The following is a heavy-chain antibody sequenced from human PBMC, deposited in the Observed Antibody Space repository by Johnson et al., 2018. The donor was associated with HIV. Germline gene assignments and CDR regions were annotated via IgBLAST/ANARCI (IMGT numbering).Heavy chain of an antibody. CDR2: IYSGGST. CDR1: GITVSSNY. V-gene: IGHV3-66*02. J-gene: IGHJ3*02. CDR3: ARLTWDQNRGWDAFDI. Sequence: MQLVEYGGDLVQPGGSLRLSCAASGITVSSNYMTWVRQAPGKGLEWVSVIYSGGSTYYADSMKGRFTISRDNSKNTLYLQMNSLRAEDTAVYYCARLTWDQNRGWDAFDIWGQGTMVTVSS. D-gene: IGHD1-26*01.